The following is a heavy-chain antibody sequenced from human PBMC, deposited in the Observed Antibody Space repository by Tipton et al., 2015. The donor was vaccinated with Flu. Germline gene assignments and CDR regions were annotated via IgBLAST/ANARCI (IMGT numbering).Heavy chain of an antibody. V-gene: IGHV4-38-2*02. J-gene: IGHJ4*02. D-gene: IGHD3-10*02. CDR2: IYRSGST. CDR3: ARHTGDSVRGVIDY. CDR1: GYSINSGYY. Sequence: TLSLTCTVSGYSINSGYYWGWVRRPPGKGLEWIVTIYRSGSTYYNPSLKSRLTISVDTSQNQFSLRMICVTAADTAVYYCARHTGDSVRGVIDYWGQGTLVTVSS.